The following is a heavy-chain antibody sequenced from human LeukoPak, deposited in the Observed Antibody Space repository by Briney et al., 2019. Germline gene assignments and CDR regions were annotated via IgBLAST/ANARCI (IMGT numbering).Heavy chain of an antibody. V-gene: IGHV1-69*05. CDR3: ASSSLRGYSYGPKVY. J-gene: IGHJ4*02. Sequence: XVKVSCKASGGTFSSYAISWARQAPGQGLEWMGGIIPIFGTANYAQKFQGRVTITTDESTSTAYMELSSLRSEDTAVYYCASSSLRGYSYGPKVYWGQGTLVTVSS. CDR2: IIPIFGTA. D-gene: IGHD5-18*01. CDR1: GGTFSSYA.